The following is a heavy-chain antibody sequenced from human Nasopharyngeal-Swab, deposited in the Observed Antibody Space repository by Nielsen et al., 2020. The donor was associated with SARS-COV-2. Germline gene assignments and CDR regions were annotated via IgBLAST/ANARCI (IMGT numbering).Heavy chain of an antibody. D-gene: IGHD1-7*01. CDR3: ATIDSNWNYANFDY. J-gene: IGHJ4*02. V-gene: IGHV4-39*01. CDR1: GGSLSSSSYY. Sequence: ESLKISCTVSGGSLSSSSYYWGWIRQPPGKGLEWIGSIYYSGSTYYNPSLKSRVTISVDTSKNQFSLKLSSVTAADTAVYYCATIDSNWNYANFDYWGQGTLVTVSS. CDR2: IYYSGST.